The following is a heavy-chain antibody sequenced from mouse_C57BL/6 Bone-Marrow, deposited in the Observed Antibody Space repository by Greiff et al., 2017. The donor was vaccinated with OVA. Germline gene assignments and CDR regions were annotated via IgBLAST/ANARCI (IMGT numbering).Heavy chain of an antibody. J-gene: IGHJ2*01. CDR1: GYTFTDYE. CDR2: IDPETGGT. V-gene: IGHV1-15*01. D-gene: IGHD2-2*01. CDR3: TRKWLRDY. Sequence: VQLQQSGAELVRPGASVTLSCKASGYTFTDYEMHWVKQTPVHGLEWIGAIDPETGGTEYHPKFKGKAILTADKSSSTAYIELHSLTSEDSASYYCTRKWLRDYWGQGTTLTVSS.